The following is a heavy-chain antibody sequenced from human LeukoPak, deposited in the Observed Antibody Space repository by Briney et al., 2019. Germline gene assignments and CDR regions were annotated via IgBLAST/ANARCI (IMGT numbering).Heavy chain of an antibody. CDR2: IYHSGST. D-gene: IGHD3-3*01. V-gene: IGHV4-4*02. J-gene: IGHJ3*02. CDR1: GGSISSSNW. Sequence: PSGTLSLTCAVSGGSISSSNWWSWVRQPPGKGLEWIGEIYHSGSTNYNPSLKSRVTISVDKSKNQFSLKLSSVTAADTAVYYCARASHTYYDFWSGYSPPNDAFDIWGQGTMVTVSS. CDR3: ARASHTYYDFWSGYSPPNDAFDI.